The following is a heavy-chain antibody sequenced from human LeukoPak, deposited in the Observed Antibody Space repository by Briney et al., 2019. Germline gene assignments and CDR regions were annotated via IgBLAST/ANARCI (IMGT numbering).Heavy chain of an antibody. D-gene: IGHD2-2*01. J-gene: IGHJ5*02. CDR3: AREVVLAAILNWFDP. CDR1: GGSISSYY. CDR2: IYTSGST. V-gene: IGHV4-4*07. Sequence: SETLSLTCTVSGGSISSYYWSWIRQPAGKGLEWIGRIYTSGSTNYNPSLKSRVTMSVDTSKNQFSLKLSSVTVADTAVYYCAREVVLAAILNWFDPWGQGTLVTVSS.